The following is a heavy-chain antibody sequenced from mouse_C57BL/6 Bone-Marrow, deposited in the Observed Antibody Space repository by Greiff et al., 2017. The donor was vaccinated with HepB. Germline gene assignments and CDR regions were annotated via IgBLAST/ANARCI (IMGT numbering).Heavy chain of an antibody. J-gene: IGHJ3*01. CDR1: GFTFSGYG. Sequence: EVKLVESGGGLVKPGGSLKLSCAASGFTFSGYGMHWVRQAPEKGLEWVAYISSGSSTIYYADTVKGRFTISRDNAKNTLFLQMTSLRSEDTAMYYCARPGFAYWGQGTLVTVSA. CDR3: ARPGFAY. V-gene: IGHV5-17*01. CDR2: ISSGSSTI.